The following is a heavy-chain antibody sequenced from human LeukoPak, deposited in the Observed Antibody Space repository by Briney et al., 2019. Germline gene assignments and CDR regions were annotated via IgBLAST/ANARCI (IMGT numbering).Heavy chain of an antibody. Sequence: PSETLSLTCTVSGGSISSYYWSWIRQPPGKGLEWIGYIYTSGSTNYNPSLKSRVTISVDTSKNQFSLKLSSVTAADTAVYYCARHAQRPSTDYYDSSRYYMDVWGKGTTVTVAS. D-gene: IGHD3-22*01. V-gene: IGHV4-4*09. CDR3: ARHAQRPSTDYYDSSRYYMDV. CDR1: GGSISSYY. J-gene: IGHJ6*03. CDR2: IYTSGST.